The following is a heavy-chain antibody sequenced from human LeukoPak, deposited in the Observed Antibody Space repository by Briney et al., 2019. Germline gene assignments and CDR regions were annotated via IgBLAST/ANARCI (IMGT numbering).Heavy chain of an antibody. J-gene: IGHJ5*02. V-gene: IGHV1-18*01. CDR1: GYTFTNYG. D-gene: IGHD1-26*01. Sequence: ASVKVSCKASGYTFTNYGVAWVRQAPGQGLEWLGWMSDYSSSTRYPQRFRDRITMTSDASTSTLYMELRGLTFDDTAVYYCARAGKLVGAKGLNWLDTWGQGTLVTVSS. CDR2: MSDYSSST. CDR3: ARAGKLVGAKGLNWLDT.